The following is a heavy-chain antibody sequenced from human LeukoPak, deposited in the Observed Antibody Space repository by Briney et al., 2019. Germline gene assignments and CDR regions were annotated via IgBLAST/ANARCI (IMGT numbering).Heavy chain of an antibody. CDR2: ISTSSSYI. CDR1: GFTFSSYS. J-gene: IGHJ4*02. CDR3: ARFATYGSGTYAFDY. D-gene: IGHD3-10*01. Sequence: GGSLRLSCAASGFTFSSYSMNWVRQAPGKGLEWVSSISTSSSYIYYADSVKGRFTISRDNAKNSLYLQMNSLRAEDTAVYYCARFATYGSGTYAFDYWGQGTLVTVSS. V-gene: IGHV3-21*01.